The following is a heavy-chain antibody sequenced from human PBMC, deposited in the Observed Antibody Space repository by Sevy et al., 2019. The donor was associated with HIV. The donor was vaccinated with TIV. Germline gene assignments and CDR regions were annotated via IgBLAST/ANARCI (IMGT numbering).Heavy chain of an antibody. D-gene: IGHD3-9*01. CDR3: AKDFTGYNGLDV. J-gene: IGHJ6*02. CDR1: GISFTTSG. V-gene: IGHV3-30*18. CDR2: ISYHGRDK. Sequence: GGSLRLSCRVSGISFTTSGMHWVRQAPGKGLEWVAVISYHGRDKFYAESVKGRSNISRDNSKNMVYLQIDSLRPEDTAVYYCAKDFTGYNGLDVLGQGTMVTVSS.